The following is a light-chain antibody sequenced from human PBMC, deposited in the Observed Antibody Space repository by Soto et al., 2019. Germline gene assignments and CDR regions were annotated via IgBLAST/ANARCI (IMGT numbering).Light chain of an antibody. CDR2: GAS. V-gene: IGKV3-15*01. Sequence: EIVMTQSPATLSVSPGERATLSCRASQSVSSNLAWYQQKPGQAPRLLIYGASTRATGIPARFSGSGSGTDLTLTINSLESEDFAVYYCQQYDTWPWTFGQGTKVEIE. CDR3: QQYDTWPWT. J-gene: IGKJ1*01. CDR1: QSVSSN.